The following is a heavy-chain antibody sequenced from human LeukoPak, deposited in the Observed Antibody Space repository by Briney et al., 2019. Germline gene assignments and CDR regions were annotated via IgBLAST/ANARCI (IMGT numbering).Heavy chain of an antibody. CDR1: GFTFSSYA. V-gene: IGHV3-23*01. D-gene: IGHD6-19*01. J-gene: IGHJ4*02. CDR2: ISSSGGST. CDR3: AKTPGVAVAGTGLD. Sequence: PGGSLRLSCAASGFTFSSYAMSWVRQTPGKGLEWVSTISSSGGSTYYADSVKGRFTISRDISKNTLYLQANSLRAEDTAVYYCAKTPGVAVAGTGLDWGQGTLVTVSS.